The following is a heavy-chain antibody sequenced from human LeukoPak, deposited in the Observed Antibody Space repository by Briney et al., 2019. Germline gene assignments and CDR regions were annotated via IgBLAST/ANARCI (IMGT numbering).Heavy chain of an antibody. CDR3: ANSLAAAGFYYYYGMDV. CDR1: GFTFSSYG. Sequence: PGGSLRLSCAASGFTFSSYGMHWVRQAPGGGLEWVAVISYDGSNKYYADSVKGRFTISRDNSKNTLYLQMNSLRAEDTAVYYCANSLAAAGFYYYYGMDVWGQGTTVTVSS. D-gene: IGHD6-13*01. V-gene: IGHV3-30*18. J-gene: IGHJ6*02. CDR2: ISYDGSNK.